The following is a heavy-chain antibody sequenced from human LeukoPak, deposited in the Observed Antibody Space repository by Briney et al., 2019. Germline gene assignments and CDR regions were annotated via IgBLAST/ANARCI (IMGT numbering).Heavy chain of an antibody. CDR1: GFTFSMYW. J-gene: IGHJ5*02. CDR3: AKDPDSSSWINWFDP. D-gene: IGHD6-13*01. Sequence: PGGSLRLSCAASGFTFSMYWMSWVRQAPGKGLEWVANIKQDGNEKYYVDSVKGRFTISRDNSKNTLYLQMNSLRAEDTAVYYCAKDPDSSSWINWFDPWGQGTLVTVSS. CDR2: IKQDGNEK. V-gene: IGHV3-7*03.